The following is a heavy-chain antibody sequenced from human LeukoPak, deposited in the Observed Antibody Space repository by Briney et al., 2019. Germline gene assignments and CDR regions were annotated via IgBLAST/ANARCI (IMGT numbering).Heavy chain of an antibody. CDR1: GFNFTTNA. Sequence: GGSLRLSCAASGFNFTTNAMSWVRQAPGKGLEWVSAISGRTGATYYADSEKGRFTISRDNSKSTLYLQMDSLRAEETAVYYCAKCGNSGCHLIDYWGQGTLVTVSS. D-gene: IGHD5-12*01. CDR3: AKCGNSGCHLIDY. CDR2: ISGRTGAT. J-gene: IGHJ4*02. V-gene: IGHV3-23*01.